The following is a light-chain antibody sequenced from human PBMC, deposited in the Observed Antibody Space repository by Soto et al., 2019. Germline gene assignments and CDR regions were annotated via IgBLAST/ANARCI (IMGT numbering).Light chain of an antibody. CDR1: QTISSF. V-gene: IGKV1-39*01. CDR2: AAS. Sequence: DTPMTQSPSSLSASVEDEVTITCRESQTISSFLNCYQQKPGKAPNLLIYAASSLQSGVPSRVSGSGSGTDFTLTISSLQPEDFATYYCQQSYSTTLTFGVGTKVEIK. J-gene: IGKJ4*01. CDR3: QQSYSTTLT.